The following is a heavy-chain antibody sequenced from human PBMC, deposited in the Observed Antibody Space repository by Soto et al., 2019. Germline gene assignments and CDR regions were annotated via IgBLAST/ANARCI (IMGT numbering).Heavy chain of an antibody. V-gene: IGHV3-23*01. Sequence: GGSLRLSCVVSGSTFSSYDMSWVRQAPGRGLEWVSGISDSGGSTYYADSVKGRFTISRDNAKNTLYLQMKSLRVEDTALYYCAKDGGWSLAXAGLFDYWGPGTQVTVSS. J-gene: IGHJ4*02. CDR1: GSTFSSYD. D-gene: IGHD6-19*01. CDR3: AKDGGWSLAXAGLFDY. CDR2: ISDSGGST.